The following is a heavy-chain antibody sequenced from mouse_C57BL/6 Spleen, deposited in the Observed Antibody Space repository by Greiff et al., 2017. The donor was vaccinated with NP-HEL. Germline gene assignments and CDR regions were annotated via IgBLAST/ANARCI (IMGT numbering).Heavy chain of an antibody. J-gene: IGHJ2*01. CDR1: GYAFTNYL. CDR3: ARGRDEYYFDY. V-gene: IGHV1-54*01. Sequence: QVQLKESGAELVRPGTSVKVSCKASGYAFTNYLIEWVKQRPGQGLEWIGVINPGSGGTNYNEKFKGKATLTADKSSSTAYMQLSSLTSEDSAVYFCARGRDEYYFDYWGQGTTLTVSS. D-gene: IGHD3-3*01. CDR2: INPGSGGT.